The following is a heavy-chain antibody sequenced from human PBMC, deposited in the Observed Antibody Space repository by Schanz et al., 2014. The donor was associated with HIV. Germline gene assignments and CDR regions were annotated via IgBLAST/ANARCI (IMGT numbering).Heavy chain of an antibody. V-gene: IGHV3-7*01. CDR2: INQDGSKK. CDR1: GFTFSIYY. CDR3: ARDWSYDPYYYYGMDV. J-gene: IGHJ6*02. Sequence: EVQLVESGGGLVQPGGSLRLSCAASGFTFSIYYMSWVRQAPGKGLEWVANINQDGSKKYYVDSVKGRFTISRDNAENSLYLQMHSLRAEDTAVYYCARDWSYDPYYYYGMDVWGQGTTVTVSS. D-gene: IGHD5-12*01.